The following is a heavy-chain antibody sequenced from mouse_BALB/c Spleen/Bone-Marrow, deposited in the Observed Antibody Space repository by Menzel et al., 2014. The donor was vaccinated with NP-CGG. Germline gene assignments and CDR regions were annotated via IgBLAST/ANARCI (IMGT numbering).Heavy chain of an antibody. V-gene: IGHV5-9*03. CDR2: ISSGGGNT. CDR1: GFTFSSYT. CDR3: ARYMITTSYFDY. Sequence: LQQSGGGLVKPGGSLKLSCAASGFTFSSYTMSWVRQTPEKRLEWVATISSGGGNTYYPDSVKGRFTISRGNAKNNLYLQMSSLRSEDTALYYCARYMITTSYFDYWGQGTTLTVSS. J-gene: IGHJ2*01. D-gene: IGHD2-4*01.